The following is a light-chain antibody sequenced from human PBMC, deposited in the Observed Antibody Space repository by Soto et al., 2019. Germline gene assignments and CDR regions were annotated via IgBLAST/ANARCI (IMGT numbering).Light chain of an antibody. V-gene: IGKV1-5*01. CDR1: PSISSW. CDR3: QQYSTYSWT. CDR2: DAS. J-gene: IGKJ1*01. Sequence: DLPMTPSPSTLSASVGDRVPITCRASPSISSWLAWYQQKPGKAPKLLIYDASSLQSGVPSRFSGSGSGTEFALTISSLQPDDFATYFCQQYSTYSWTFGQGTKVDIK.